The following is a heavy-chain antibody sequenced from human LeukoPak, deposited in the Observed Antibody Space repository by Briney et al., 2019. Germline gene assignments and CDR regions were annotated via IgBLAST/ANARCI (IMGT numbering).Heavy chain of an antibody. Sequence: GESLKISCKGSGYRFSSDWIGWVRQMPGKGLECMGVIYPGDSDTKYSPSFQGQVTISADKSISTAYLQWSSLKASDTAMYYCARRPGEYQPLPFDYWGQGTLVTVSS. D-gene: IGHD2-2*01. J-gene: IGHJ4*02. CDR1: GYRFSSDW. CDR2: IYPGDSDT. V-gene: IGHV5-51*01. CDR3: ARRPGEYQPLPFDY.